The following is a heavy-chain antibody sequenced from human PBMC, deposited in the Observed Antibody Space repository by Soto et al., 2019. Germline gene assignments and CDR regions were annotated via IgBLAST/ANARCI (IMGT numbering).Heavy chain of an antibody. D-gene: IGHD3-10*01. CDR3: ARVRVIRGVIPSHFGL. CDR2: INPLYGTE. CDR1: GGTFNSYG. J-gene: IGHJ4*02. V-gene: IGHV1-69*06. Sequence: QDHLAQSGAEVKKPGSSVTVSCKASGGTFNSYGISWVRQAPGQGLDWVGVINPLYGTENYAQKFQGRVSITADKSTSTDYMDLSSLRSDDTAVYYCARVRVIRGVIPSHFGLWGQGTLVTVSS.